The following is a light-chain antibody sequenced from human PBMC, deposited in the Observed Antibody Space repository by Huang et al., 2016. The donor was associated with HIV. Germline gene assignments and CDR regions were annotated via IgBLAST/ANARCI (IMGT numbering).Light chain of an antibody. CDR1: QSISTY. CDR3: QQSYSALSS. V-gene: IGKV1-39*01. J-gene: IGKJ5*01. Sequence: IQMTQSPTSLSASVGDRVSIVCRASQSISTYLNWYQQKPVKAPKLLISSASALHSGVPSMFSGSGSGTDFTLTIRGLQLDDFATYYCQQSYSALSSFGPGTRL. CDR2: SAS.